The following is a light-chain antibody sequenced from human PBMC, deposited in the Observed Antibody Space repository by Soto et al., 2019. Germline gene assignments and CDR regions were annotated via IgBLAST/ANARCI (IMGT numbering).Light chain of an antibody. V-gene: IGKV3-15*01. Sequence: EIVLTQSPATLSVSPGERATLSCRASQSVSNHLAWYQQKPGQAPRLLIYAASTRANGIPARFSGSGSGREFTLPISSLQSEDFAVYYCQQHNKWPAWTFGQGTEVEIK. CDR2: AAS. CDR1: QSVSNH. J-gene: IGKJ1*01. CDR3: QQHNKWPAWT.